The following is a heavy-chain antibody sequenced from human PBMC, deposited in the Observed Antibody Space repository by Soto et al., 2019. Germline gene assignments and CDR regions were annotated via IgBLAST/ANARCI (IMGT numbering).Heavy chain of an antibody. Sequence: QVQMVQSGAEVKKPGASVKISCKASGFTFSIYYMHWVRQAPGQGLEWMGIINPSGGTGLAQKFQGRVTMTKDTSTNTVYMELSSLRSEDTAIYYCARDNSVADLGWWFDTWGQGTLVTVSS. J-gene: IGHJ5*02. D-gene: IGHD2-15*01. CDR1: GFTFSIYY. CDR2: INPSGGT. CDR3: ARDNSVADLGWWFDT. V-gene: IGHV1-46*03.